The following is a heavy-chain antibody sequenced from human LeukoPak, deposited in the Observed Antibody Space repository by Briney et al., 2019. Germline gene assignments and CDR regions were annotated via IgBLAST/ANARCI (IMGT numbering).Heavy chain of an antibody. Sequence: PSETLSLTCTVSGGSISSYYWSWIRQPPGKGLEWIGFIFYSGTTNYNPSLKSRVTISVDTSKNQFSLKLSSVTAADTAVYYCARTTEAHSWRTRYYDYYMDVWGKGTTVTVSS. CDR2: IFYSGTT. J-gene: IGHJ6*03. CDR3: ARTTEAHSWRTRYYDYYMDV. D-gene: IGHD6-13*01. CDR1: GGSISSYY. V-gene: IGHV4-59*01.